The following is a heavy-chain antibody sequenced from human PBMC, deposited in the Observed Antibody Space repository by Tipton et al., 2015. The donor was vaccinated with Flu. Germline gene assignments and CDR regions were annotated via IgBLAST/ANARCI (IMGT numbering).Heavy chain of an antibody. Sequence: TLSLTCTVSDNSISGFYWSWLRQTPGKGLEYVAHLFPGVTNYYSPSFRGRVRIPMDMSKREFSLTMDSVTTADTAIYFCSRGPDNAKTLTWGRGILATVSS. D-gene: IGHD1-1*01. CDR1: DNSISGFY. CDR2: LFPGVTN. CDR3: SRGPDNAKTLT. J-gene: IGHJ4*02. V-gene: IGHV4-59*01.